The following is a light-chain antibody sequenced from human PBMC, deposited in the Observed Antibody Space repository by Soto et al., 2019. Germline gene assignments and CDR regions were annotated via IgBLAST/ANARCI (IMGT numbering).Light chain of an antibody. CDR3: QQHGTSPIT. CDR2: GAS. CDR1: QTVIHNH. Sequence: EIVLTQSPDTLSLSPGEIATLSCRASQTVIHNHLAWHQQKPGQTPRLLVYGASSRATGIPDRFSGSGSGTDFTLTISRLEPEDFAVYYCQQHGTSPITFGQGTRLEIK. J-gene: IGKJ5*01. V-gene: IGKV3-20*01.